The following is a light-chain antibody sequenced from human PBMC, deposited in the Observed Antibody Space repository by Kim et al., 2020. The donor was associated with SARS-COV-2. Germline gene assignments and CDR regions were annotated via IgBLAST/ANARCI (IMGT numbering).Light chain of an antibody. V-gene: IGKV3-11*01. CDR1: QSISDY. CDR2: NAS. CDR3: QHRANWPQT. J-gene: IGKJ2*01. Sequence: SLSPGERATLSCRASQSISDYLGRYQQRVGQAPRLLIYNASHRATGIPARFSGSGSGTDFTLTISGLEPEDSAIYYCQHRANWPQTFGQGTKLEIK.